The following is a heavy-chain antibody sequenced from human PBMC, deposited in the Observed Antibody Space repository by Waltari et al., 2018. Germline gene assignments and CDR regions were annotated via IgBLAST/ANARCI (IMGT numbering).Heavy chain of an antibody. J-gene: IGHJ3*02. CDR2: IYWDDDK. CDR1: GFSLSTSGVG. D-gene: IGHD2-2*02. CDR3: AHFLGYCTGTSCYKGDAFDM. V-gene: IGHV2-5*02. Sequence: QITLKESGPTLVIPTQSLTLACTFSGFSLSTSGVGVGWTRQPPGKALVWLALIYWDDDKRHSASLKSRLTLPKDTSKNQVVLTMTNMDPVDTATYYCAHFLGYCTGTSCYKGDAFDMWGQGTMVTV.